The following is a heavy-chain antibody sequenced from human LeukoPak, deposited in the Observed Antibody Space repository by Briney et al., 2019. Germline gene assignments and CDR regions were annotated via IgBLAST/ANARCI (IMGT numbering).Heavy chain of an antibody. D-gene: IGHD3-22*01. CDR3: AGDRHQSYDSSGYYFDY. CDR2: INPNSGGT. J-gene: IGHJ4*02. V-gene: IGHV1-2*02. Sequence: ASVTVSCTASGYTFTGYYMHWVRQAPGQGLEWMGWINPNSGGTNYAQKFQGRVTMTRDTSISTAYMELSRLRSDDTAVYYCAGDRHQSYDSSGYYFDYWGQGTLVTVSS. CDR1: GYTFTGYY.